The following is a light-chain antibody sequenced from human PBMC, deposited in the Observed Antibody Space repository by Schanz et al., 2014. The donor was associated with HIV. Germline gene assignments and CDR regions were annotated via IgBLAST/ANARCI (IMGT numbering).Light chain of an antibody. CDR1: QSVHFN. V-gene: IGKV3D-15*01. J-gene: IGKJ4*01. CDR3: QQYNDWPLT. Sequence: EIVMTQFPATLSVSPGERVTLSCRASQSVHFNLAWYHQKPGQAPRLLIFYASTRATGIPDRFSGSESGTEFTLTISSLQSEDFALYYCQQYNDWPLTFGGGTKVEIK. CDR2: YAS.